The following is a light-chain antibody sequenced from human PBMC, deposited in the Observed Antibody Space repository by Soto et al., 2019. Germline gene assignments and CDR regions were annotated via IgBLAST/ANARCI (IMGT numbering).Light chain of an antibody. Sequence: EIVLTQSPATLSLSPGERATLSCRASQSVGSFLAWYQQKPGQAPRLLIYDTSIRATGIPARFSGSGSETDFTLTITRLEPEDFAMYYCQQYSSSRTFGQGTKVDIK. J-gene: IGKJ1*01. CDR3: QQYSSSRT. CDR1: QSVGSF. CDR2: DTS. V-gene: IGKV3-11*01.